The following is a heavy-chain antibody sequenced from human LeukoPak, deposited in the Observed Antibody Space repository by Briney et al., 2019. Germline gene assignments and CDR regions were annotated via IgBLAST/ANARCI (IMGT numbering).Heavy chain of an antibody. CDR2: INSDGSST. CDR1: GFTFSSYW. D-gene: IGHD3-9*01. Sequence: GGSLRLSCAASGFTFSSYWMHWVRQAPGKGLVWVSRINSDGSSTSYADSVKGRLTISRDNAKNTLYLQMNSLRAEDTAVYYCARDQGGILTGYYTEFDYWGQGTLVTVSS. CDR3: ARDQGGILTGYYTEFDY. J-gene: IGHJ4*02. V-gene: IGHV3-74*01.